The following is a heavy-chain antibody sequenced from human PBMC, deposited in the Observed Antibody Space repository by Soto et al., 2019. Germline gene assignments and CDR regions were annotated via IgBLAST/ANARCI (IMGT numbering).Heavy chain of an antibody. CDR2: ISGSGGST. Sequence: EVQLLESGGGLVQPGGSLSLSCAASGFTFSIYAMNWVRQAPGKGLEWVSVISGSGGSTYYADSVKGRFTISRDNSKNTLYLPMNSVRSEDTAVYYCARRTVGWYFDLWGRRTLVTVSS. J-gene: IGHJ2*01. CDR3: ARRTVGWYFDL. CDR1: GFTFSIYA. V-gene: IGHV3-23*01. D-gene: IGHD4-17*01.